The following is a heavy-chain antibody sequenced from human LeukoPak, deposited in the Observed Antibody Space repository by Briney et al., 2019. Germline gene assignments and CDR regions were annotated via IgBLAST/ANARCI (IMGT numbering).Heavy chain of an antibody. J-gene: IGHJ4*02. Sequence: SVKVSCKASGGTFSSYVINWVRQAPGQGLEWMGRIIPISGTANYAQKFQGRVMITTDKSTSTAYMELSSLRSEDTAVYYCARVPRLQIAVAAFDYWGQGTLVTVSS. CDR2: IIPISGTA. D-gene: IGHD6-19*01. CDR3: ARVPRLQIAVAAFDY. CDR1: GGTFSSYV. V-gene: IGHV1-69*05.